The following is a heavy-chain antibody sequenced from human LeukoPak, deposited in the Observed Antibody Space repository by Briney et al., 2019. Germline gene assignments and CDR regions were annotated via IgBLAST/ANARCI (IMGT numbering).Heavy chain of an antibody. Sequence: PSEALSLTCTVSGGSISSSSYYWGWIRQPPGKGLEWIGSIYYSGSTYYNPSLKSRVTISVDTSKNQFSLKLSSVTAADTAVYYCASTGITGTTSYFDCWGQGTLVTVSS. J-gene: IGHJ4*02. CDR1: GGSISSSSYY. D-gene: IGHD1-7*01. V-gene: IGHV4-39*07. CDR2: IYYSGST. CDR3: ASTGITGTTSYFDC.